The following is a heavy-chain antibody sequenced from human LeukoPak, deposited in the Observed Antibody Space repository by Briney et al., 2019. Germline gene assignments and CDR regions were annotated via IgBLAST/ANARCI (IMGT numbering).Heavy chain of an antibody. CDR3: AGQTYSVHH. D-gene: IGHD2-15*01. J-gene: IGHJ5*02. Sequence: QAGGSLRLSCAASGFTFSTYNMNWVRQAPGKGLEWVSYISTSGSSIYYADSVKGRFTISRDNAKNSLYLQMDRLRDEDTAVCYCAGQTYSVHHWGQGTLVTVSS. CDR2: ISTSGSSI. CDR1: GFTFSTYN. V-gene: IGHV3-48*02.